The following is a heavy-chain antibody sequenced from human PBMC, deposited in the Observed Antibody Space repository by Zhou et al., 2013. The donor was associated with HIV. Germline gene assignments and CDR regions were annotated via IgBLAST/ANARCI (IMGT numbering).Heavy chain of an antibody. CDR1: GYSFISYF. Sequence: EQLVQSGAEVRKPGASVKISCETSGYSFISYFMHWVRQAPGQGLEWMGMINPSGGSTTYAQNLKGRVTMTSDTSTTTVYMELTSLRSQDTGVYYCAREFQGWLDPWGQGTLVIVSS. CDR3: AREFQGWLDP. V-gene: IGHV1-46*01. CDR2: INPSGGST. J-gene: IGHJ5*02.